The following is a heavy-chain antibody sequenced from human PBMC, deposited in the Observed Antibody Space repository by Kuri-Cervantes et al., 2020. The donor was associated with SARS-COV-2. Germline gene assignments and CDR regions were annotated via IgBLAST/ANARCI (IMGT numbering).Heavy chain of an antibody. CDR1: GGSISSSSYY. CDR3: ARDRSLIVNNAFDI. V-gene: IGHV4-61*02. Sequence: SDTLSLTCTVSGGSISSSSYYWGWIRQPAGKGLEWIGRIYTSGSTNYNPSLKSRVTMSVDTSKNQFSLKLSSVTAADTAVYYCARDRSLIVNNAFDIWGQGTMVTVSS. CDR2: IYTSGST. D-gene: IGHD2-21*01. J-gene: IGHJ3*02.